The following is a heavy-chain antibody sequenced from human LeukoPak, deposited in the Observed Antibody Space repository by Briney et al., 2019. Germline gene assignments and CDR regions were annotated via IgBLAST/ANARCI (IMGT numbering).Heavy chain of an antibody. CDR3: ARTRDGYNYRGAFNI. D-gene: IGHD5-24*01. Sequence: SQTLSLTCTVSGGSISSGDYFWGWIRQPPGKGLEWIGSIYYSGSTYYNPSLESRVTISVDTSKNQFSLKLRSVIAADTAVYYCARTRDGYNYRGAFNIWGQGTLLTVSS. J-gene: IGHJ3*02. V-gene: IGHV4-39*01. CDR2: IYYSGST. CDR1: GGSISSGDYF.